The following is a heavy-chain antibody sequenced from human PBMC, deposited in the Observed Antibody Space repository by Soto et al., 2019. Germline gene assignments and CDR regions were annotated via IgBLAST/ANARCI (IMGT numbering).Heavy chain of an antibody. CDR2: INHSGST. Sequence: NPSETLSLTCAVYGGSFSGYYWSWIRQPPGKGLEWIGEINHSGSTNYNPSLKSRVTISVDTSKNQFSLKLSSVTAADTAVYYCARGRGGWYTYYYYYYGMDVWGQGTTVTVSS. CDR3: ARGRGGWYTYYYYYYGMDV. J-gene: IGHJ6*02. V-gene: IGHV4-34*01. CDR1: GGSFSGYY. D-gene: IGHD6-19*01.